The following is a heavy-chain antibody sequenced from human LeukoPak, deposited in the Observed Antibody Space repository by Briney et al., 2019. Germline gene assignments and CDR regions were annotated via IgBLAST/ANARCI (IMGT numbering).Heavy chain of an antibody. CDR2: ISHSGGST. D-gene: IGHD6-13*01. J-gene: IGHJ4*02. Sequence: GGSLRLSCAASGFTFSNYVMSWVRQAPGKGLEWVSVISHSGGSTYYADSVKGQFTISRDNSKNTLYLQMSSLRADDTAVYYCARRTYSTDQYYFDYWGQGTLVTVSS. CDR1: GFTFSNYV. CDR3: ARRTYSTDQYYFDY. V-gene: IGHV3-23*01.